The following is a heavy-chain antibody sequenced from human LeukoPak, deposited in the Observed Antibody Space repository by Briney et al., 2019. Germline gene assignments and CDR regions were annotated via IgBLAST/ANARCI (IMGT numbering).Heavy chain of an antibody. CDR1: GFTFSRYW. CDR3: ARVEVAGQDYYYYMDV. CDR2: IKQDGSEK. V-gene: IGHV3-7*01. Sequence: GGSLRLSCAASGFTFSRYWMSWVRQAPGKGLEWVSNIKQDGSEKYYVDSVKGRFTISRDNAKNSLYLQMKSLRAEDPAVYYCARVEVAGQDYYYYMDVWGKGTKVTLSS. J-gene: IGHJ6*03. D-gene: IGHD6-19*01.